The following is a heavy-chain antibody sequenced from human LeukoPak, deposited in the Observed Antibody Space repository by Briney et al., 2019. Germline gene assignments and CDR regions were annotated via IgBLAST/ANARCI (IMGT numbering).Heavy chain of an antibody. D-gene: IGHD2-15*01. Sequence: NTSETLSLTCAVYGGSFSGYFWNWIRQPPGKGLEWIGESNHSGTSNFNSSFKSRVTISVDTSKNQFSLKLNSVTAADTAVYYCARAGYCSGGSCYSDVFDMWGQGTMVTVSS. CDR3: ARAGYCSGGSCYSDVFDM. J-gene: IGHJ3*02. CDR1: GGSFSGYF. V-gene: IGHV4-34*01. CDR2: SNHSGTS.